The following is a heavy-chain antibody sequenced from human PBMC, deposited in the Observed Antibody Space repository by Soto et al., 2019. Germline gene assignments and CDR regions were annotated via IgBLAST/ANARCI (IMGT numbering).Heavy chain of an antibody. CDR2: ISSSGSTI. CDR3: ARFRGDMAARRSLWFDP. D-gene: IGHD6-6*01. J-gene: IGHJ5*02. V-gene: IGHV3-11*01. Sequence: QVQLVESGGGLVKPGGSLRLSCAASGFTFSDYYMSWIRQAAGKGLELVSYISSSGSTIYYADSVKGRFTISRDNAKNSLFLQMNSLRAEDTAVYYCARFRGDMAARRSLWFDPWGQGTLVTVSS. CDR1: GFTFSDYY.